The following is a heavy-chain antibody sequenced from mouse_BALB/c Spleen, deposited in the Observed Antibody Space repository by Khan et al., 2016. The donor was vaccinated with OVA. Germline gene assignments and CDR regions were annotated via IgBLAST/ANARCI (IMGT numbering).Heavy chain of an antibody. CDR1: QSTFTNYG. J-gene: IGHJ1*01. Sequence: QIQLVQSGPELKKPGETVKISCKASQSTFTNYGMNWVKQAPGKGLKWMGWINTYTGEPTYADDFKGRFAFSLETSASTAYLQINDLKNEDTATYFCTRRNYRYDLHFDVWGAGTTVTVSS. CDR2: INTYTGEP. V-gene: IGHV9-3-1*01. D-gene: IGHD2-14*01. CDR3: TRRNYRYDLHFDV.